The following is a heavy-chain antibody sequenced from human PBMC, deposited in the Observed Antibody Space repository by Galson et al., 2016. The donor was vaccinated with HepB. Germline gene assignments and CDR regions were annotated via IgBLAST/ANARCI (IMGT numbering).Heavy chain of an antibody. CDR3: ARVLPAATILPEEDNRFDP. CDR2: IYHSGNT. Sequence: ETLSLTCAVSTGSISTTSYSWAWIRQPPGKGLEWIGTIYHSGNTDYNSSLQSRITISVDTSKNQFFLNLRSVTAADTAVFYCARVLPAATILPEEDNRFDPWGQGILVTVSS. V-gene: IGHV4-39*01. CDR1: TGSISTTSYS. J-gene: IGHJ5*02. D-gene: IGHD6-25*01.